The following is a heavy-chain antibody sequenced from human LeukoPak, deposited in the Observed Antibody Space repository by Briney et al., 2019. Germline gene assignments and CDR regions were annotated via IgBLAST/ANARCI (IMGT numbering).Heavy chain of an antibody. CDR2: IYTNGST. V-gene: IGHV4-61*02. J-gene: IGHJ4*02. D-gene: IGHD1-26*01. CDR3: AEVGATGVMPA. Sequence: SQTLSLTCTVSGGSISSGGYYWSWIRQPAGKGLEWIGRIYTNGSTNYNPSLKSRVTISVDTSKNQFSLKLNSVTAADTAVYYCAEVGATGVMPAWGQGTLVTVSS. CDR1: GGSISSGGYY.